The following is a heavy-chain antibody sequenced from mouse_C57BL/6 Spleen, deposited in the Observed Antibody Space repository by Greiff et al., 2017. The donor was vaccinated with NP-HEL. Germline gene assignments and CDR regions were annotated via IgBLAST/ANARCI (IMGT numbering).Heavy chain of an antibody. V-gene: IGHV3-6*01. D-gene: IGHD1-1*01. J-gene: IGHJ2*01. CDR2: ISYDGSN. CDR1: DYSITSGYY. Sequence: EVKLVESGPGLVKPSPSLSLTCSVTDYSITSGYYWNWIRQFPGNKLEWMGYISYDGSNNYNPSLKNRISITRDTSKNQFFLKLNSVTTEDTATYYCARGDYGSSPGYFDYWGQGTTLTVSS. CDR3: ARGDYGSSPGYFDY.